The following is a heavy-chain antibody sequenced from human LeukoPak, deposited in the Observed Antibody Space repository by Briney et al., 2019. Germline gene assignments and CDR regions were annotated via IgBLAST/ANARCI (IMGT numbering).Heavy chain of an antibody. CDR1: GYTFSGTGWY. Sequence: TSVRVSCKASGYTFSGTGWYLYWLRQAPGQGLECMGWIYPYTGATHYAQKFQGRVAMTRDTSISTAYMELSRLRPDDTAVYYCARDGPAQMVDFDYWGQGTLVTVSS. CDR2: IYPYTGAT. V-gene: IGHV1-2*02. J-gene: IGHJ4*02. CDR3: ARDGPAQMVDFDY. D-gene: IGHD3-10*01.